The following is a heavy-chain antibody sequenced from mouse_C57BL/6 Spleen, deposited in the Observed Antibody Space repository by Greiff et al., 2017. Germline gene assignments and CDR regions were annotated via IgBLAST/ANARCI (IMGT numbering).Heavy chain of an antibody. Sequence: VQLQQSGAELVRPGASVKLSCKASGYTFTDYYINWVKQRPGQGLEWIARIYPGSGNTYYNEKFKGKAPLTAEKSSSTAYMQLSSLTSEDSAVYFCARNYGNYDYWGQGTTLTVSS. J-gene: IGHJ2*01. D-gene: IGHD2-1*01. CDR3: ARNYGNYDY. V-gene: IGHV1-76*01. CDR1: GYTFTDYY. CDR2: IYPGSGNT.